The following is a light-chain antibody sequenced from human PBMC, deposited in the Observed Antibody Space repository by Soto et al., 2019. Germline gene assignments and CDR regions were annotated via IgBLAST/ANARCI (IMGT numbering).Light chain of an antibody. J-gene: IGLJ1*01. CDR3: AAWDDRLSAYV. V-gene: IGLV1-47*01. CDR1: ISNIGSNP. Sequence: QSALAHPPSASGTPRQRVTISCSGAISNIGSNPVYWHQHLPATAPKLLVYRNNQRPSGVPDRFSDSKSGTSAFFAISGLRSEDEADYYCAAWDDRLSAYVFGTRTKVTVL. CDR2: RNN.